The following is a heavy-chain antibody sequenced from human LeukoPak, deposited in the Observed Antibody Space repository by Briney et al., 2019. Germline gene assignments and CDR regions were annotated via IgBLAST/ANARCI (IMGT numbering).Heavy chain of an antibody. V-gene: IGHV1-69*05. D-gene: IGHD3-9*01. CDR3: ARADYDILTGYYYYYYMDV. Sequence: SVKVSCKASGGTFSSYAISWVRQAPGQGLEWMGGIIPIFGTANYAQKFQGRVTITTDESTSTAYMELSSLRSEDTAVYYCARADYDILTGYYYYYYMDVWGKGTTVTVSS. CDR2: IIPIFGTA. CDR1: GGTFSSYA. J-gene: IGHJ6*03.